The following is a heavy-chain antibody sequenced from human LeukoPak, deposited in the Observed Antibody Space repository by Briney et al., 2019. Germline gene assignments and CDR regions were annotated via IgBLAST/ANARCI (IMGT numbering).Heavy chain of an antibody. Sequence: GGSLRLSCTASGFTFSDYSMTWIRQAPGKGLEWVSYISTSGTTIYYADSVQGRFTISRDNAKNSLYLQMNNLRAEDTAVYYCAREPSMGYYFDSWGQGTLVTVSS. V-gene: IGHV3-11*01. J-gene: IGHJ4*02. CDR2: ISTSGTTI. CDR1: GFTFSDYS. D-gene: IGHD1-26*01. CDR3: AREPSMGYYFDS.